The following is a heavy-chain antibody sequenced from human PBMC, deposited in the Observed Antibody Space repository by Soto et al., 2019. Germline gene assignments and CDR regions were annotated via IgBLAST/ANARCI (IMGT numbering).Heavy chain of an antibody. D-gene: IGHD3-10*01. J-gene: IGHJ4*02. CDR3: ARTQSAYGSGSYWIDY. CDR2: ISAYNGNT. CDR1: GYTFTSYG. V-gene: IGHV1-18*01. Sequence: ASVKVSCKASGYTFTSYGISWVRQAPGQGLEWMGWISAYNGNTNYAQKLQGRVTMTTDTSTSTAYMELRSLRSDDTAVYYCARTQSAYGSGSYWIDYWGQGTLVTVSS.